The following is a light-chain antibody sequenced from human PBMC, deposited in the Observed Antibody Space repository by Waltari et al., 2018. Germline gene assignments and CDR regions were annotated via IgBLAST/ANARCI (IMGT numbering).Light chain of an antibody. CDR1: QSVSSY. J-gene: IGKJ1*01. CDR2: SAS. Sequence: EIVLTQSPATLSLSPGERATLSCRASQSVSSYFAWYQQMPGQAPRLLIHSASNRATGIPARVSGSGSGTDFTLTISSLEPEDFAVYYCQQRSNWPRTFGQGTKVEIK. V-gene: IGKV3-11*01. CDR3: QQRSNWPRT.